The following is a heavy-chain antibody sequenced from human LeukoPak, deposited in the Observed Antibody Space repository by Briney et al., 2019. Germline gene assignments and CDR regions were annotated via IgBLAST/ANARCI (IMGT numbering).Heavy chain of an antibody. V-gene: IGHV4-34*01. CDR3: ARGITMVRGVLSRPFDY. Sequence: SETLSLTCAVDGGSFSGYYWSWIRQPPGKGLEWIGEINHSGSTNYNPSLKSRVTISVDTSKNQFSLKLSSVTAADTAVYYCARGITMVRGVLSRPFDYWGQGTLVTVSS. D-gene: IGHD3-10*01. J-gene: IGHJ4*02. CDR2: INHSGST. CDR1: GGSFSGYY.